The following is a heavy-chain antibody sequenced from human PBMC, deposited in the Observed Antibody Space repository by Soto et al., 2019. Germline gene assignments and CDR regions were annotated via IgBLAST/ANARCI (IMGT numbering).Heavy chain of an antibody. J-gene: IGHJ6*03. CDR3: ARGAINYYSEDV. CDR2: IKRDGSTT. CDR1: GFTFSDYW. Sequence: EVQLVESGGGLVQPGGSLRLSCAASGFTFSDYWMHWVRQAPGKGLEWVSRIKRDGSTTNYADSVKGRFTISRDHAKNTLYLEMNSLRVEATADYYCARGAINYYSEDVWGKGTTVTVSS. V-gene: IGHV3-74*01.